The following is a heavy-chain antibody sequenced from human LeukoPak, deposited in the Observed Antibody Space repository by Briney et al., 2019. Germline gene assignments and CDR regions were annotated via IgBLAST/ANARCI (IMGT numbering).Heavy chain of an antibody. Sequence: GGSLRLSCAASGFTFSSYGMHWVRQAPGKGLEWVSFIRYDGSNKFYADSVKGRFTISRGNSKNTLYLQMNSLRYEDTAVYYCATAMTNYNDDGPSAWGQGTLVPVSS. V-gene: IGHV3-30*02. D-gene: IGHD3-22*01. CDR2: IRYDGSNK. CDR1: GFTFSSYG. CDR3: ATAMTNYNDDGPSA. J-gene: IGHJ5*02.